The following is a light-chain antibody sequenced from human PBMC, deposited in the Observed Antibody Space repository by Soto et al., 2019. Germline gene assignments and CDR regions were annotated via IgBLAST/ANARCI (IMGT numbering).Light chain of an antibody. Sequence: DIQITQSPSSLSASVGDRVTITCRASQSIDRYLNWYQQKPGTAPKLLISGASSLRSGVPSRFSGGGSGTDFTLTISSLQPEDVATYYCQKYNSAPWTFGQGTKVDIK. V-gene: IGKV1-27*01. CDR2: GAS. CDR3: QKYNSAPWT. J-gene: IGKJ1*01. CDR1: QSIDRY.